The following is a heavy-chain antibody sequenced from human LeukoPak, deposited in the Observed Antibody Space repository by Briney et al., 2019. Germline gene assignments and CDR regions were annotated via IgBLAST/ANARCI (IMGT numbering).Heavy chain of an antibody. V-gene: IGHV3-21*01. Sequence: GGSLTLSCAASGFTFSSYSMNWVRQAPGKGLEWVSSISSSSSYIYYADPVKGRFTISRDNAKNSLYLQMNSLRAEDTAVYYCARARLAVAGNYFENWGQGTLVTVSS. D-gene: IGHD6-19*01. CDR3: ARARLAVAGNYFEN. J-gene: IGHJ4*02. CDR2: ISSSSSYI. CDR1: GFTFSSYS.